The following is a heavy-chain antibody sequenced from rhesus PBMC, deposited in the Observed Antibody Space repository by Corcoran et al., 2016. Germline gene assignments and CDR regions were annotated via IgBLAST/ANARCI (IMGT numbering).Heavy chain of an antibody. D-gene: IGHD1-44*02. CDR1: GYTFTDYY. Sequence: QVQLVQSGAEVKKPGSSVKVSCKASGYTFTDYYMHLVGQAPGQGLGWIGEINPKTGGTIYAQKYQGRVTMTRDTSTTTAYMELSSLRSEDTAVYYCARDQRGSYMGWGQGVLVTVSS. V-gene: IGHV1-138*01. J-gene: IGHJ4*01. CDR2: INPKTGGT. CDR3: ARDQRGSYMG.